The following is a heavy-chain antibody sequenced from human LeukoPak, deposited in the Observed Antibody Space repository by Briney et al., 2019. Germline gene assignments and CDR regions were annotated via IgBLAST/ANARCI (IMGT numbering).Heavy chain of an antibody. J-gene: IGHJ4*02. CDR3: ESGSSSWY. CDR1: GGSFSGYY. V-gene: IGHV4-34*01. CDR2: INHSGST. D-gene: IGHD6-13*01. Sequence: PSETLSLTCAVYGGSFSGYYWSWIRQPPGKGLEWIGEINHSGSTNYNPSLKSRVTISVDTSKNQFSLKLSSVTAADTAVYYCESGSSSWYWGQGTLVTVSS.